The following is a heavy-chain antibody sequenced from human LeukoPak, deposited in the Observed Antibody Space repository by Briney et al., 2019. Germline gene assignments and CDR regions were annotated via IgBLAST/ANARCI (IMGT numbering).Heavy chain of an antibody. CDR2: IRSQSFRGTT. D-gene: IGHD3-22*01. Sequence: GSLRLSCTASGFSFGDYAMNWFRQAPGKRLEWVGFIRSQSFRGTTEYAASVKGRFTISRDDSKSIAYLQMNSLKTEDTAVYYCTRARITTVVVVVTTDHWGQGVLVTVSP. CDR1: GFSFGDYA. V-gene: IGHV3-49*03. J-gene: IGHJ4*02. CDR3: TRARITTVVVVVTTDH.